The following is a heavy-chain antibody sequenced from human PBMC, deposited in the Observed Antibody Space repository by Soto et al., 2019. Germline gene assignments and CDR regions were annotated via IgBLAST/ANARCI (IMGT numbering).Heavy chain of an antibody. CDR2: IIPIFGTA. CDR3: ASGRREQLASD. Sequence: ASVKVSCKASGYDFTDHYIHWVRQAPGQGLEWMGGIIPIFGTANYAQKFQGRVTITADESTSTAYMELSSLRSEDTAVYYCASGRREQLASDWGQGTLVTVSS. J-gene: IGHJ4*02. CDR1: GYDFTDHY. D-gene: IGHD6-6*01. V-gene: IGHV1-69*13.